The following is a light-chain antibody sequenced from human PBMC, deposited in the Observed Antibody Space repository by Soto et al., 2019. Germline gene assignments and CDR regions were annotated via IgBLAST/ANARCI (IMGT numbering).Light chain of an antibody. CDR1: SRHNTNA. CDR2: VNRDGSH. CDR3: QAWATGIHI. V-gene: IGLV4-69*01. J-gene: IGLJ2*01. Sequence: QPVLTQSPSASASLGASVKLTCTLSSRHNTNAIAWHQQQPKKGPRFLMKVNRDGSHFKGHGIPDRFSGSSSGAERYLTISSLQSEDEADYYCQAWATGIHIFGGGTKLTVL.